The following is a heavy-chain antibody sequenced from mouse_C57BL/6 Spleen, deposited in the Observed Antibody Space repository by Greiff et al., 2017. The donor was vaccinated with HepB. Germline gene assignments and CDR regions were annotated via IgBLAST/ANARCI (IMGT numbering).Heavy chain of an antibody. Sequence: VQLQQSGAELARPGASVKMSCKASGYTFTSYTMHWVKQRPGQGLEWIGYINPSSGYTKYNQKFQDKSTLTADKSSSTAYMQLSSLTSEDSAVYYCARETAQALFAYWGHRTLVTVSA. J-gene: IGHJ3*01. D-gene: IGHD3-2*02. CDR3: ARETAQALFAY. CDR1: GYTFTSYT. V-gene: IGHV1-4*01. CDR2: INPSSGYT.